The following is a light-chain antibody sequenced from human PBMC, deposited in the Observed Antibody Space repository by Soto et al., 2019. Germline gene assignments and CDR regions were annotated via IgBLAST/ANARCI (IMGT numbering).Light chain of an antibody. Sequence: IQMTQSPSSLSASVGDRVTITCRASENIRTYLNWYQQQPGKAPKLLMFAASTLQSGIPSRFSGSGSGTYFIFTITSLQPEDFATYFCQQSYNSPPTFGQGTKVDI. CDR1: ENIRTY. J-gene: IGKJ1*01. V-gene: IGKV1-39*01. CDR2: AAS. CDR3: QQSYNSPPT.